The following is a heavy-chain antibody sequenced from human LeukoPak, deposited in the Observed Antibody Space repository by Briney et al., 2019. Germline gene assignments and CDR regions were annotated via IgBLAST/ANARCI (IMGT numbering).Heavy chain of an antibody. V-gene: IGHV3-13*01. Sequence: GGSLRLSCAASGFTFSSYDMHWVRQATGKGLEWFSAIGTAGDTYYPGSVNGRFTISRENAKNSLYLQMNSLRAGDTAVYYCARDRTGCSSTSCYDWYFDLWGRGTLVTVSS. CDR1: GFTFSSYD. CDR2: IGTAGDT. CDR3: ARDRTGCSSTSCYDWYFDL. J-gene: IGHJ2*01. D-gene: IGHD2-2*01.